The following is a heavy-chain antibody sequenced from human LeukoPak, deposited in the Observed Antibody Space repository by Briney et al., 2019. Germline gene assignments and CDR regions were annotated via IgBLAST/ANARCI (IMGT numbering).Heavy chain of an antibody. Sequence: GGSLRLSCAASGFTFSSSGMHWVRQAPGKGLEWVANIKQDGSEKYYVDSVKGRFTISRDNAKNSLYLQMNSLRAEDTAVYYCARVPRLAEAFDPWGQGTLVTVSS. CDR3: ARVPRLAEAFDP. CDR2: IKQDGSEK. V-gene: IGHV3-7*01. CDR1: GFTFSSSG. J-gene: IGHJ5*02.